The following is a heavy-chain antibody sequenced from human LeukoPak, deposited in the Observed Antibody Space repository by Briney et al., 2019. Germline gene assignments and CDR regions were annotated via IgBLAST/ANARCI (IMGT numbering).Heavy chain of an antibody. V-gene: IGHV1-18*01. Sequence: GASVKVSCKASGYTFTSYGISWVRQAPGQGLEWRGWISAYNGNTNYAQKLQGRVTMTTDTSTSTAYMELRSLRSDDTAVNYCARDHNAPGIAVAGCDYWGQGTLVTVSS. CDR3: ARDHNAPGIAVAGCDY. D-gene: IGHD6-19*01. CDR1: GYTFTSYG. CDR2: ISAYNGNT. J-gene: IGHJ4*02.